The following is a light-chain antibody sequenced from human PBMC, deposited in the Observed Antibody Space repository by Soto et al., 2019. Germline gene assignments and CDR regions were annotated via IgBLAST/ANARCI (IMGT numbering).Light chain of an antibody. V-gene: IGLV2-14*01. CDR2: EDI. CDR3: CSYTTSSTLV. J-gene: IGLJ1*01. CDR1: SSDIGTYNH. Sequence: QSALTQPASVSGSPGQSIAISCAGTSSDIGTYNHVSWYQQHPGKAPQLIIYEDINRPSGLSSRFSDSKSGNTASLTISGLQAEDEADYFCCSYTTSSTLVCGTGTKLTVL.